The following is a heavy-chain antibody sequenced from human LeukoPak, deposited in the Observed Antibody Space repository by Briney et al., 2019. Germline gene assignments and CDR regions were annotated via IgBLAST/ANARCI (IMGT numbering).Heavy chain of an antibody. J-gene: IGHJ4*02. CDR1: GGSVSGGSYY. D-gene: IGHD3-16*02. V-gene: IGHV4-61*01. CDR2: IYYSGST. CDR3: ASEGMITFGGVIVMGGGYFDY. Sequence: PSETLSLTCTVSGGSVSGGSYYWSWIRQPPGKGLEWIGYIYYSGSTNYNPSPKSRVTISVDTSKNQFSLKLSSVTAADTAVYYCASEGMITFGGVIVMGGGYFDYWGQGTLVTVSS.